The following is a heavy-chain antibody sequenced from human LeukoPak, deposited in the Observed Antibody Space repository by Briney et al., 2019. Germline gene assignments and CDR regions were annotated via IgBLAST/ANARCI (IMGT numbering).Heavy chain of an antibody. CDR1: GYRFTSYW. CDR2: IYPGDSDT. J-gene: IGHJ4*02. V-gene: IGHV5-51*01. D-gene: IGHD3-10*01. Sequence: GESLKISCKGSGYRFTSYWIGWVRQMPGKGLERMGIIYPGDSDTRYSPSFQGQVTISADKSISTAYLQWSSPKASDTAMYYCARRSEVREVIKEYFDYWGQGALVTVSS. CDR3: ARRSEVREVIKEYFDY.